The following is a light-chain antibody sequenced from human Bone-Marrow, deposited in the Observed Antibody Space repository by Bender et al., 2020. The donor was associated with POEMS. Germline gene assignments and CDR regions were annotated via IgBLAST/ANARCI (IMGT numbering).Light chain of an antibody. CDR3: QVWDRSSEQHV. Sequence: SYVLTQSPSVSVAPGQTARITCGGNNIGSKSVHWYQQKPGQAPVLVVYDDSDRPSGIPERFSGATSGNTATLTISRVEAGDEADYYCQVWDRSSEQHVFGTGTKVTVL. J-gene: IGLJ1*01. CDR2: DDS. CDR1: NIGSKS. V-gene: IGLV3-21*02.